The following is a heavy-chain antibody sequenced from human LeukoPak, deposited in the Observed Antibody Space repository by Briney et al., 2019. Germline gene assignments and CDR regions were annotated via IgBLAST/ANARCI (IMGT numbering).Heavy chain of an antibody. D-gene: IGHD3-22*01. Sequence: ASVKVSCKASGGTFSSYAISWVRQAPGQGLEWMGGIIPIFGTANYAHKFQGRVTITTDESTRTAYMELRSLRSEDTAVYYCAGLESHYYDSSGYYYGLYFQHWGQGTLVTVSS. CDR1: GGTFSSYA. CDR3: AGLESHYYDSSGYYYGLYFQH. V-gene: IGHV1-69*05. J-gene: IGHJ1*01. CDR2: IIPIFGTA.